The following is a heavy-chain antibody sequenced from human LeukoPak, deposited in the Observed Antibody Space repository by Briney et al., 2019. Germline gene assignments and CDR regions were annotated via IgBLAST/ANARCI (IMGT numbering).Heavy chain of an antibody. CDR1: GYSFTSYW. D-gene: IGHD2-2*01. V-gene: IGHV5-51*01. CDR2: IYPGDSDT. J-gene: IGHJ5*02. CDR3: ARPGYCSSTSCNWFDP. Sequence: GESLKISCKGSGYSFTSYWIGWVRQTPGKGLEWMGIIYPGDSDTRYSPSFQGQVTISADKSISTAYLQWSSLKASDTAMYYCARPGYCSSTSCNWFDPWGQGTLVTVSS.